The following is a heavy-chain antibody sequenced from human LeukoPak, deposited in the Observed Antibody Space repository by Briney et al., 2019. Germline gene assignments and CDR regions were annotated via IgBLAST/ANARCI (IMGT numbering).Heavy chain of an antibody. CDR2: IYHSGST. V-gene: IGHV4-38-2*01. Sequence: SETLSLTCAVSGYSISSGYYWGWIRQPPGKGLEWIGSIYHSGSTYYNPSLKSRVTISVDTSKNQFSLKLSSVTAADTAVYYCAGVSVLWFGELPNGYNWFDPWGQGTLVTVSS. D-gene: IGHD3-10*01. CDR1: GYSISSGYY. CDR3: AGVSVLWFGELPNGYNWFDP. J-gene: IGHJ5*02.